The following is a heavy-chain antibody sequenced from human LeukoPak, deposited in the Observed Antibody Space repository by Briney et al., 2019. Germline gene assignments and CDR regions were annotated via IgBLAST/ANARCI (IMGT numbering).Heavy chain of an antibody. CDR3: ARGAATSLVDYFDY. V-gene: IGHV4-31*03. CDR1: GGSISSGGYY. J-gene: IGHJ4*02. D-gene: IGHD6-25*01. CDR2: IYYSGST. Sequence: SETLSLTCTVSGGSISSGGYYWSWIRQHPGKGLEWIGYIYYSGSTYYNPSLKSRVTISVDTSKNQFSLKLSSVTAADTAVYYCARGAATSLVDYFDYWDQGTLVTVSS.